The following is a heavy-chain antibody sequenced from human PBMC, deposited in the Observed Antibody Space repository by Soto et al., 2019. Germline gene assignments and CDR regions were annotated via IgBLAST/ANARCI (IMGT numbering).Heavy chain of an antibody. CDR3: AKFIIIVATIYPPFHYGMDV. CDR1: GFTFSSYA. CDR2: ISGSGGST. V-gene: IGHV3-23*01. J-gene: IGHJ6*02. Sequence: GGSLRLSCAASGFTFSSYAMSWVRQAPGKGLEWVSAISGSGGSTYYADSVKGRFTISRDNSKNTLYLQMNSLRAEDTAVYYCAKFIIIVATIYPPFHYGMDVWGQGTTVTVS. D-gene: IGHD5-12*01.